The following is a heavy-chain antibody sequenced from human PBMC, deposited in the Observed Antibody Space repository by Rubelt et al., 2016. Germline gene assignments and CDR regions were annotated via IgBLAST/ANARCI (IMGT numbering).Heavy chain of an antibody. CDR2: IYWDDDK. CDR3: AHRPGGNHVDYFDY. Sequence: QITLKESGPTLVIPTQTLTLTCTFSGFSLSTIGVGVGWIRQPPGKALEWLALIYWDDDKRNSPSLESRLTITKDTSKNQVVLTMTNMDPMDTATYFCAHRPGGNHVDYFDYWGQGTLVTVSS. D-gene: IGHD1-14*01. CDR1: GFSLSTIGVG. V-gene: IGHV2-5*02. J-gene: IGHJ4*02.